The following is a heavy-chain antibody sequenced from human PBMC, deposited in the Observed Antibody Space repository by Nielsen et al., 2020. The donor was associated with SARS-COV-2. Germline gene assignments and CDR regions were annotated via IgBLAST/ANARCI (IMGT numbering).Heavy chain of an antibody. CDR2: TFYRGST. CDR3: VRIDMATISVDY. V-gene: IGHV4-61*01. D-gene: IGHD5-24*01. CDR1: GGSISTGSHY. Sequence: SETLSLTCIVSGGSISTGSHYWSWIRQPPGKGLEWIGYTFYRGSTNYNPSLKSRATISVDTSKNQFSLKVNSVTAADTAVYYCVRIDMATISVDYWGRGTLVTVSS. J-gene: IGHJ4*02.